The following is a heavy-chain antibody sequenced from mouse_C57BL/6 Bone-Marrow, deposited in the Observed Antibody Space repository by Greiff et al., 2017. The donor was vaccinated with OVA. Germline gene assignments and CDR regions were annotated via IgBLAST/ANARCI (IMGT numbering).Heavy chain of an antibody. J-gene: IGHJ1*03. CDR3: APLLYYGSSPYWYFDV. D-gene: IGHD1-1*01. CDR2: IDPANGNT. CDR1: GFNIKNTY. V-gene: IGHV14-3*01. Sequence: VQLQQSVAELVRPGASVKLSCTASGFNIKNTYMHWVKQRPEQGLEWIGRIDPANGNTKYAPKFQGKATITADTSSNTAYLQLSSLTSEDTAIYYCAPLLYYGSSPYWYFDVWGTGTTVTVSS.